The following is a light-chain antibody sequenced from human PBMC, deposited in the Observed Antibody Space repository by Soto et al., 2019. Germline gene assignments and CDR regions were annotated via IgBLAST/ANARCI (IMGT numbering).Light chain of an antibody. CDR1: PPSSVY. V-gene: IGKV1-39*01. J-gene: IGKJ4*01. Sequence: DIRMTQSPSSLSAFVGDTVTITCHTGPPSSVYLNWYPQKPGKAPTLLISAASTLQSGVPSRVSGTGTGTQFTLYISDLRAAHFETYCCQPTSAAPFTFGGANRWEI. CDR3: QPTSAAPFT. CDR2: AAS.